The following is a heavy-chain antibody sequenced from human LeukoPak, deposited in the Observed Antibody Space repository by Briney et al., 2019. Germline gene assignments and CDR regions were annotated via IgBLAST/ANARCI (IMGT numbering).Heavy chain of an antibody. CDR1: GYTFTRYG. CDR2: ISAYNGNT. Sequence: ASVKVSCKASGYTFTRYGISWVRQAPGQGLEWMGWISAYNGNTNYAQKLQGRVTMTTDTSTSTAYMELRSLRCDDPAVYYCARVYGRGYSGYDPGPFDYWGQGTLVTVSS. V-gene: IGHV1-18*01. J-gene: IGHJ4*02. CDR3: ARVYGRGYSGYDPGPFDY. D-gene: IGHD5-12*01.